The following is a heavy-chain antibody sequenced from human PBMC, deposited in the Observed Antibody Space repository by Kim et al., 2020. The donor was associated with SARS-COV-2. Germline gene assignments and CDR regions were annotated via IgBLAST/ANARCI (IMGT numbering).Heavy chain of an antibody. Sequence: SETLSLTCTVSGGSISSSSYYWGWIRQPPGKGLEWIGSIYYSGSTYYNPSLKSRVTISVDTSKNQFSLKLSSVTAADTAVYYCARVGVTWGAGFDPWGQGTLVTVSS. CDR1: GGSISSSSYY. CDR2: IYYSGST. CDR3: ARVGVTWGAGFDP. V-gene: IGHV4-39*07. D-gene: IGHD3-10*01. J-gene: IGHJ5*02.